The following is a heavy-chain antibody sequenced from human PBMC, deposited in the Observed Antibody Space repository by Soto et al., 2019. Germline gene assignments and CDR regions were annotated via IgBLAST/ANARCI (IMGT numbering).Heavy chain of an antibody. CDR3: AKGFYGSGSYYNERAFDS. Sequence: GGSLRLSCAASGFTFSSYAISWVRQTPGKGLEWVSVISGSGDFTYYADSVKGRFTISRDNPKNTFYLQMNSLRAEDTALYYCAKGFYGSGSYYNERAFDSWGQGTLVTVSS. V-gene: IGHV3-23*01. J-gene: IGHJ4*02. CDR2: ISGSGDFT. D-gene: IGHD3-10*01. CDR1: GFTFSSYA.